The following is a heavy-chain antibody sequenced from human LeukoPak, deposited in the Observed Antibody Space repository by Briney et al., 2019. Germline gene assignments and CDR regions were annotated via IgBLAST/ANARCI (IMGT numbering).Heavy chain of an antibody. CDR2: ISSSSSYI. J-gene: IGHJ3*02. D-gene: IGHD3-22*01. Sequence: GGSLTLSCAASGFTFSSYSMNWVHQAPGKGLEWVSSISSSSSYISYADSVKGRFTISRDNAKNSLYLQMNSLRAEDTAVYYCARDRAGFYDSTSYYYDAFDIWGQGTVVTVSS. CDR1: GFTFSSYS. V-gene: IGHV3-21*01. CDR3: ARDRAGFYDSTSYYYDAFDI.